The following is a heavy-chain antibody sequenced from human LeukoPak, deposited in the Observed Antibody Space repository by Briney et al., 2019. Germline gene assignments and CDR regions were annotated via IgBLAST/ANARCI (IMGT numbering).Heavy chain of an antibody. D-gene: IGHD1-26*01. CDR2: IYYSGST. CDR3: ARCIVGATTSFDY. CDR1: GGSLSSYY. Sequence: PSETLSLTCSVSGGSLSSYYWSWIRQPPGKGLEWIGYIYYSGSTNYNPSLKSRVTISVDTSKNQFSLKLSSVTAADTAVYYCARCIVGATTSFDYWGQGTLVTVSS. J-gene: IGHJ4*02. V-gene: IGHV4-59*01.